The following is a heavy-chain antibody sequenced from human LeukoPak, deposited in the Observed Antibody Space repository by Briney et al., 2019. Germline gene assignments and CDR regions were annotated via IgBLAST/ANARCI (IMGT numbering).Heavy chain of an antibody. CDR3: ARAADIAVAGTDFDY. V-gene: IGHV1-2*02. CDR1: GGTFSSYA. D-gene: IGHD6-19*01. J-gene: IGHJ4*02. Sequence: ASVKVSCKASGGTFSSYAISWVRQAPGQGLEWMGWINPNSGGTNYAQKFQGRVTMTRDTSISTAYMELSRLRSDDTAVYYCARAADIAVAGTDFDYWGQGTLVTVSS. CDR2: INPNSGGT.